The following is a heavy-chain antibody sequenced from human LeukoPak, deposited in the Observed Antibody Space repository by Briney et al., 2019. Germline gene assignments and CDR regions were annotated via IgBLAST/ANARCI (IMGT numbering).Heavy chain of an antibody. J-gene: IGHJ5*02. Sequence: QPGGSLRLSCAASGFTFSSYSMNWVRQAPGKGLEWVSYISSSSSTIYYADSVEGRFTISRDNAKNSLYLQMNSLRAEDTAVYYCARDLEYQLLYANWFDPWGQGTLVTVSS. CDR1: GFTFSSYS. D-gene: IGHD2-2*02. V-gene: IGHV3-48*01. CDR3: ARDLEYQLLYANWFDP. CDR2: ISSSSSTI.